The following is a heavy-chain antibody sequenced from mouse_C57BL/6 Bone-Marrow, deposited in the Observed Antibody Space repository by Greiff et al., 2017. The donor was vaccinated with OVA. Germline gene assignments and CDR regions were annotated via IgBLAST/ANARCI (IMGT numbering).Heavy chain of an antibody. Sequence: VQLQQPGAELVKPGASVKLSCKASGYTFTSYWMHWVKQRPGQGLEWIGMIHPNSGSTNYNEKFTSKATLTVDKSSSTAYMQLSSLTSEASAVYYCARGGREWSFDYWGQGTTLTVSS. V-gene: IGHV1-64*01. CDR1: GYTFTSYW. CDR3: ARGGREWSFDY. D-gene: IGHD1-1*02. J-gene: IGHJ2*01. CDR2: IHPNSGST.